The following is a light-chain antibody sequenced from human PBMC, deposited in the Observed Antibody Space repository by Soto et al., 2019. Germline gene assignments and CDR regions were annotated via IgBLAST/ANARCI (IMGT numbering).Light chain of an antibody. CDR1: SSDVGAYNY. CDR3: SSHAGNNNYV. J-gene: IGLJ1*01. CDR2: EVS. V-gene: IGLV2-8*01. Sequence: QSALTQPPSASGSVGQSVTISCTGTSSDVGAYNYVSWYQQHPGKAPKLMIYEVSKRPSGVPDRFSGSKSGYTASLTVSELQAEDEADYYCSSHAGNNNYVFGTGTKLTVL.